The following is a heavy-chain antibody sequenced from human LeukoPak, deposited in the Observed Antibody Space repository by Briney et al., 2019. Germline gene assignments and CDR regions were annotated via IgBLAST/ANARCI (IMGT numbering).Heavy chain of an antibody. CDR1: GGSISSYY. Sequence: SETLSLTCTVSGGSISSYYWSWIRQPPGKGLEWIGYIYYSGSTNYNPSLKSRVTISVDTSKNQFSLKLSSVTAADTAVYYCARGRRKKTHYDFWSGYSAYFDYWGQGTLVTVSS. D-gene: IGHD3-3*01. J-gene: IGHJ4*02. CDR3: ARGRRKKTHYDFWSGYSAYFDY. CDR2: IYYSGST. V-gene: IGHV4-59*01.